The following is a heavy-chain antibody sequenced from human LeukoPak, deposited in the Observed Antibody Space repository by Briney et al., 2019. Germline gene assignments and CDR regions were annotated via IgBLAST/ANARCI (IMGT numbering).Heavy chain of an antibody. J-gene: IGHJ6*03. Sequence: NPSETLSLTCAVYGGSFSGYYWSWIRQPPGKGLEWIGEINHSGSTNYNASLKSRVTISVDTSKNQFSLKLSSVTAADTAVYYCARQVFGSGIYYYYYYMDVWGKGTTVTVSS. V-gene: IGHV4-34*01. CDR3: ARQVFGSGIYYYYYYMDV. CDR1: GGSFSGYY. D-gene: IGHD3-10*01. CDR2: INHSGST.